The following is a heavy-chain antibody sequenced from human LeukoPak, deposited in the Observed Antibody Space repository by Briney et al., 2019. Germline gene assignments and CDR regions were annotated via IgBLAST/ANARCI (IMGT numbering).Heavy chain of an antibody. CDR1: GYTFTTYH. J-gene: IGHJ5*02. D-gene: IGHD3-10*01. V-gene: IGHV1-46*01. CDR3: ATSFRAVNWFDP. Sequence: ASVKVSCKASGYTFTTYHMNWVRQAPGQGLEWMGIINPSGGSTNYAQKFQGRVTMTRDTSTSTIYMEVSSLRSEDTAVYYCATSFRAVNWFDPWGQGTLVTVSS. CDR2: INPSGGST.